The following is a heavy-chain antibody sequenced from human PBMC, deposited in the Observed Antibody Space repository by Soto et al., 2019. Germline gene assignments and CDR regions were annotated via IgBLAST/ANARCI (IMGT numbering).Heavy chain of an antibody. CDR2: IYYSGGT. D-gene: IGHD4-17*01. V-gene: IGHV4-61*05. CDR3: ARRYGDYFDF. CDR1: GDSISGSSYS. Sequence: SETLCLTCDVSGDSISGSSYSWSWIRQPPGKGLEWIGYIYYSGGTNYNPSLKSRVTISVATSKNQFSLKLSSVTAADTAVYYCARRYGDYFDFWGQGTLVTVSS. J-gene: IGHJ4*02.